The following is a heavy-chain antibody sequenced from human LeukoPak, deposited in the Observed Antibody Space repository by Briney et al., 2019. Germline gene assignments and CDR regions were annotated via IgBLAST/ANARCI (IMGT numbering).Heavy chain of an antibody. V-gene: IGHV3-48*01. CDR1: GFTFSNYN. CDR2: ISTSSDPI. CDR3: AGDFWSGYYTGY. Sequence: GGSLRLSCAASGFTFSNYNMNWVRQAPGEGLEWIAYISTSSDPIYYADSVKGRFTISRDNAKNSLYLQMNSLRAEDTAVYYCAGDFWSGYYTGYWGQGTLVTVSS. D-gene: IGHD3-3*01. J-gene: IGHJ4*02.